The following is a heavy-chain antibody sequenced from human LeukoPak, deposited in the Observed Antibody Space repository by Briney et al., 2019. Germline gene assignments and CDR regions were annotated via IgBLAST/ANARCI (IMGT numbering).Heavy chain of an antibody. CDR2: INIEGAT. CDR3: TREPPVPGSWYFDL. CDR1: GFTFSQND. D-gene: IGHD6-19*01. Sequence: GGSLRLSCAGSGFTFSQNDLHWVRQTTERGLEWVSAINIEGATFYSASVKGRFSISRENAKCALYLQMNSLRAEDTAVYFCTREPPVPGSWYFDLWGRGTQVTVSS. J-gene: IGHJ2*01. V-gene: IGHV3-13*01.